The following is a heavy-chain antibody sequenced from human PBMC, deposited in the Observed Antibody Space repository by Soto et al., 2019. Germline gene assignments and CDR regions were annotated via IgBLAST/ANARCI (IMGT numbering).Heavy chain of an antibody. CDR2: INQSGSS. D-gene: IGHD6-6*01. V-gene: IGHV4-34*01. CDR3: ARGVRLDY. Sequence: SETVCRTCAVSGGTFSGYYWSWIRQPPGKGLEWVGEINQSGSSSYSPSLKSRVTISVGTSKNQFSPNLRSVTAAYPAVYYCARGVRLDYWGQGTLVTLSS. J-gene: IGHJ4*02. CDR1: GGTFSGYY.